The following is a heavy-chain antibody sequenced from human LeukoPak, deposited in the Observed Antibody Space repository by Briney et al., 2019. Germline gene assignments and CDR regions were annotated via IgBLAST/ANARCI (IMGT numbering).Heavy chain of an antibody. J-gene: IGHJ5*02. CDR2: IKQDGSEK. Sequence: GGSLRLSCAASGFTFSSYWMSWVRQAPGKGLEWVANIKQDGSEKYYVDSVKGRFTISRDNAKNSLYLQMNSLRGEDTAVYYCVREDRLGELSGWFDPWGQGTLVTVSS. CDR1: GFTFSSYW. CDR3: VREDRLGELSGWFDP. D-gene: IGHD3-16*02. V-gene: IGHV3-7*01.